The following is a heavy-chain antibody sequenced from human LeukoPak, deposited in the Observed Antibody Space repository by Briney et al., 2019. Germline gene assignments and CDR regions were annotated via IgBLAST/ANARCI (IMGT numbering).Heavy chain of an antibody. J-gene: IGHJ6*04. D-gene: IGHD6-13*01. Sequence: PGRSLRLSCAASGLSFSTYGMHWVRQAPGKGLEWVAVIWYDGGNKHYVDSVKGRFTISRDNSKNTLYLQMNTLSVEDTAVYYCAKDKSQTRAAYYMDVWGMGTPVTVSP. CDR1: GLSFSTYG. CDR3: AKDKSQTRAAYYMDV. CDR2: IWYDGGNK. V-gene: IGHV3-33*06.